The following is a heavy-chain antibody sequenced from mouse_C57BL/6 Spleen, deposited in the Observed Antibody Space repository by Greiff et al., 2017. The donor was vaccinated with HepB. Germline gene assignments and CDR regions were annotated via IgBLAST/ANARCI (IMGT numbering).Heavy chain of an antibody. CDR2: INPNNGGT. CDR3: ARGSNWDVGPWFAY. CDR1: GYTFTDYY. J-gene: IGHJ3*01. D-gene: IGHD4-1*01. Sequence: VQLKQSGPELVKPGASVKISCKASGYTFTDYYMNWVKQSHGKSLEWIGDINPNNGGTSYNQKFKGKATLTVDKSSSTAYMELRSLTSEDSAVYYCARGSNWDVGPWFAYWGQGTLVTVSA. V-gene: IGHV1-26*01.